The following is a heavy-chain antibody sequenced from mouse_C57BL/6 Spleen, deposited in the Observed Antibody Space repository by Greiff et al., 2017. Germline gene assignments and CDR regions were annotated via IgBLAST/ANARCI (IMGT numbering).Heavy chain of an antibody. CDR1: GYTFTSYW. V-gene: IGHV1-64*01. J-gene: IGHJ3*01. CDR3: ARYNWDWFAY. D-gene: IGHD4-1*01. CDR2: IHPHSGST. Sequence: QVQLQQPGAELVKPGASVKLSCKASGYTFTSYWMHWVKQRPGQGLEWIGMIHPHSGSTNYNEKFKSKATLTVDKSSSTAYMQLSSLTSEDSAVYYCARYNWDWFAYWGQGTLVTVSA.